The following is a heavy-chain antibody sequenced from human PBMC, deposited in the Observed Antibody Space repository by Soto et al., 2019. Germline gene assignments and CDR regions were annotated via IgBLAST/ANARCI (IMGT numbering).Heavy chain of an antibody. Sequence: SGPTLVNPTQTLTLTCTFSGFSLSTSGVAVGWIRQPPGKALEWLALIFWDDDKRYSPSLKSRLTITKDTSKNHVVLTMTNMDPVDTATYFCAHLTLDVDVLAGPLTNVFAYWGLGILATVSS. CDR2: IFWDDDK. CDR1: GFSLSTSGVA. J-gene: IGHJ4*01. V-gene: IGHV2-5*02. CDR3: AHLTLDVDVLAGPLTNVFAY. D-gene: IGHD3-9*01.